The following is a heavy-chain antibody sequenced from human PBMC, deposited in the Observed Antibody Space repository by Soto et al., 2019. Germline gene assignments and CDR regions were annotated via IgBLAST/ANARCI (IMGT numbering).Heavy chain of an antibody. CDR2: ISAYNFNT. J-gene: IGHJ4*02. CDR3: ALDSSGWYIY. Sequence: ASVKVSCKASGYTFNSYGISLVRQAPVQVLELIVWISAYNFNTNYSQKLQGRVTITTYTSTSTSYIELMFLRSDDTAVYYCALDSSGWYIYWGQGTLVTVS. V-gene: IGHV1-18*01. CDR1: GYTFNSYG. D-gene: IGHD6-19*01.